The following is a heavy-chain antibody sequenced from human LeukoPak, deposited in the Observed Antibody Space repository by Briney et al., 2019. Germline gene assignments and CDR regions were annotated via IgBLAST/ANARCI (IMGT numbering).Heavy chain of an antibody. CDR3: ARGKVIRRYNWNYGAGYNWFDP. CDR2: MNPNSGNT. J-gene: IGHJ5*02. Sequence: ASVKVSCKASGYTFTSYDINWVRQATGQGLEWVGWMNPNSGNTGYAQKFQGRVTITRNTSISTAYMELSSLRSEDTAVYYCARGKVIRRYNWNYGAGYNWFDPWGQGTLVTVSS. V-gene: IGHV1-8*03. CDR1: GYTFTSYD. D-gene: IGHD1-7*01.